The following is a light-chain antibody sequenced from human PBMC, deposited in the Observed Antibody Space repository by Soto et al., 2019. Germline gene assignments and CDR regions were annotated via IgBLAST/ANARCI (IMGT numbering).Light chain of an antibody. Sequence: IVLTQSPGTLSVSPGERVILSCRASQTLRNKLAWYQQKPGQAPRLLIYGGFTRATGIPARFSGSGSGTEFTLNINSLQSEEFAIYYCQQHNSWPLTFGPGTKLDLK. CDR3: QQHNSWPLT. V-gene: IGKV3-15*01. J-gene: IGKJ3*01. CDR2: GGF. CDR1: QTLRNK.